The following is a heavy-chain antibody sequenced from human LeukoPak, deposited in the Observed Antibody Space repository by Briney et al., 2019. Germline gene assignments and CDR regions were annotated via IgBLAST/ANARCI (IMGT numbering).Heavy chain of an antibody. Sequence: PSETLSLTCTVSGGSISRSSHSWGWIRQPPGKGLEWIGSIYYSGSTYSNPALKSRVTTSIDTSKNQFSLELRSVTAADTAVYYCARHYYDNNNIYPPAYWGQGTPVTVSS. J-gene: IGHJ4*02. CDR2: IYYSGST. CDR3: ARHYYDNNNIYPPAY. D-gene: IGHD3-22*01. V-gene: IGHV4-39*01. CDR1: GGSISRSSHS.